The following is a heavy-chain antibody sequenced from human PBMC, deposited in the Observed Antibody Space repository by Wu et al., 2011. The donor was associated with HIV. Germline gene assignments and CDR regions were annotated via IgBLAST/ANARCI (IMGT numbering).Heavy chain of an antibody. CDR2: IIPMFGTA. CDR1: GGTFSSYG. CDR3: ARSPFVSRLGYFDY. V-gene: IGHV1-69*05. Sequence: QVQLVQSGAEVKKPGSSVKVSCKASGGTFSSYGISWVRQAPGQGLEWMGGIIPMFGTAKYAQKFQGRVTITTDESTSTAYMELSSLRSEDTAIYYCARSPFVSRLGYFDYWAREPWSPS. D-gene: IGHD2/OR15-2a*01. J-gene: IGHJ4*02.